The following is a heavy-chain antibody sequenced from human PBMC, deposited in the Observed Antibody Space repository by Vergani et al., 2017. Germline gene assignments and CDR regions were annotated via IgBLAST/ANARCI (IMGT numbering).Heavy chain of an antibody. D-gene: IGHD2-21*01. J-gene: IGHJ6*02. CDR1: GFSFRNAW. CDR2: IKSTFDRGTT. CDR3: TTDXRYCGDGSCYWLRDHHYYGMVV. V-gene: IGHV3-15*07. Sequence: EVQLVESGGGIVKPGGSLRLSCVASGFSFRNAWMNWVRRTPGKGLEWVGRIKSTFDRGTTDYAAAVKGRFTISRDDSKNTLFLQMNGLKTEDIGVYYCTTDXRYCGDGSCYWLRDHHYYGMVVWRQGTTVTVSS.